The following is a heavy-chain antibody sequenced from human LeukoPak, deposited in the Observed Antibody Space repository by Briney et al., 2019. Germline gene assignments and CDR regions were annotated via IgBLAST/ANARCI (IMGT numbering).Heavy chain of an antibody. J-gene: IGHJ3*02. CDR3: ASTYYDYVWGSLGSYPSGAFDI. CDR2: INPSGGST. CDR1: GYTFTSYY. D-gene: IGHD3-16*01. Sequence: GASVKVSCKASGYTFTSYYMHWVRQAPGQGLEWMGIINPSGGSTSYAQKFQGRVTMTRDTSTSTVYMELSSLRSEDTAVYYCASTYYDYVWGSLGSYPSGAFDIWGQGTMVTVSS. V-gene: IGHV1-46*01.